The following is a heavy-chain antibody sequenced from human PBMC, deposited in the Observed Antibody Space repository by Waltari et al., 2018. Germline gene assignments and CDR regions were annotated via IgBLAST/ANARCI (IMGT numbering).Heavy chain of an antibody. V-gene: IGHV3-30*02. J-gene: IGHJ4*02. D-gene: IGHD3-3*01. CDR2: IRYDGSNK. Sequence: QVQLVESGGGVVQPGGSLRLSCAASGFTFSSYGMHWVRQAPGKGLEWVAFIRYDGSNKYYADSVKGRFTISRDNSKNTLYLQMNSLRAEDTAVYYCAKEDYDFWSGYFGYWGQGTLVTVSS. CDR1: GFTFSSYG. CDR3: AKEDYDFWSGYFGY.